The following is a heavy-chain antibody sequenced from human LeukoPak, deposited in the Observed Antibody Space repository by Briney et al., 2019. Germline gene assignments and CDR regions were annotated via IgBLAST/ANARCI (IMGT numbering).Heavy chain of an antibody. CDR3: ARDREWLRPQDY. CDR1: GFTFRSYA. Sequence: GGSLRLSCAASGFTFRSYAMSWVRQAPGKGLECVSTISGTGGSTYYADSVKGRFTISRDNSKNTLYLQMNSLRAEDTAIYYCARDREWLRPQDYWGQGTLVTVSS. V-gene: IGHV3-23*01. CDR2: ISGTGGST. D-gene: IGHD5-12*01. J-gene: IGHJ4*02.